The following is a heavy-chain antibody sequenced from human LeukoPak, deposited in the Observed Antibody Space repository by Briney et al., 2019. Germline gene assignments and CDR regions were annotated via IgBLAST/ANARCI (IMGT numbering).Heavy chain of an antibody. CDR3: ARWNTYGLQY. CDR2: ISTSSGTT. V-gene: IGHV3-48*01. J-gene: IGHJ4*02. Sequence: GSLRLSCAASGFTFSSYNMNWVRQAPGKGLEWLSYISTSSGTTYYADSVKGRFTISRDNSKNSLYLQMNSLRAEDTAIYYCARWNTYGLQYWGQGTLVTVSS. D-gene: IGHD1/OR15-1a*01. CDR1: GFTFSSYN.